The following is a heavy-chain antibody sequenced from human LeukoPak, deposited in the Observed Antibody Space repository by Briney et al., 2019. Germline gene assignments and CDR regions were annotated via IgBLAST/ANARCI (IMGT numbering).Heavy chain of an antibody. V-gene: IGHV3-66*01. CDR3: ARDLRGSGEDY. D-gene: IGHD2-21*01. Sequence: GGSLRLSCAASGFTVSSNYMNWVRQAPGKGLEWVSVIYSGGSTYYADSVKGRFTISRDNSKNTLYLQMNSLRAEDTAVYYCARDLRGSGEDYWGQGTLVTVSS. CDR1: GFTVSSNY. J-gene: IGHJ4*02. CDR2: IYSGGST.